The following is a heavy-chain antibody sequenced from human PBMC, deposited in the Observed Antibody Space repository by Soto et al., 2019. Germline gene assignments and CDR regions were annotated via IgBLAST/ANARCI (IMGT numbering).Heavy chain of an antibody. CDR2: IYYNGST. D-gene: IGHD1-20*01. J-gene: IGHJ4*02. V-gene: IGHV4-28*01. CDR1: AYSMNSSQG. CDR3: ARSVTGSSFDY. Sequence: SETLALACAVSAYSMNSSQGLGWIRRPPGKGLEWIGYIYYNGSTYYNPSLKSRVTMSVDRSKNQFSLKLSSVTAVDTAVYFCARSVTGSSFDYWGQGTLVTVSS.